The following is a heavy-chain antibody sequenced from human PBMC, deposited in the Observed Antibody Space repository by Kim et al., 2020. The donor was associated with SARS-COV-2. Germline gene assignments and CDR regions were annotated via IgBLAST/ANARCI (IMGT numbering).Heavy chain of an antibody. Sequence: GGSLRLSCAASGFTFSSYGMHWVRQAPGKGLEWVAVISYDGSNKYYADSVKGRFTISRDNSKNTLYLQMNSLRAEDTAVYYCAKELRAPSSIYYYYGMDVWGQGTTVTVSS. CDR3: AKELRAPSSIYYYYGMDV. CDR1: GFTFSSYG. J-gene: IGHJ6*02. V-gene: IGHV3-30*18. CDR2: ISYDGSNK.